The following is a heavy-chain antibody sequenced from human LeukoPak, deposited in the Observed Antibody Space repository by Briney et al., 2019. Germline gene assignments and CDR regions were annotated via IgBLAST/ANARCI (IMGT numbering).Heavy chain of an antibody. Sequence: GRSLRLSCAASGFTFSSYAMHWVRQAPGKGLEWVAVISYDGSNKYYADSVKGRFTISRDNSKNTLYLQMNSLRAEDTAVYYCAKDSYYDILTGYYIPFDYWGQGTLVTVSS. D-gene: IGHD3-9*01. CDR3: AKDSYYDILTGYYIPFDY. CDR1: GFTFSSYA. V-gene: IGHV3-30*04. CDR2: ISYDGSNK. J-gene: IGHJ4*02.